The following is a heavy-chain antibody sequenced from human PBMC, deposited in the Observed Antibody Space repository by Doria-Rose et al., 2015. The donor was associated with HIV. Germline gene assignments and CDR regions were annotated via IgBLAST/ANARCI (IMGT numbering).Heavy chain of an antibody. Sequence: QVTSKESGPVLAKPTETLTLTCTVSGVSLSSPGMGVSWIRQPPGKALEWLANIFSDDERSYKTSLKSRLTISRGTSKSQVVLTMTDMDPVDTATYYCARIKSSRWYHKYYFDFWGQGTLVIVSA. CDR1: GVSLSSPGMG. CDR2: IFSDDER. D-gene: IGHD6-13*01. CDR3: ARIKSSRWYHKYYFDF. V-gene: IGHV2-26*01. J-gene: IGHJ4*02.